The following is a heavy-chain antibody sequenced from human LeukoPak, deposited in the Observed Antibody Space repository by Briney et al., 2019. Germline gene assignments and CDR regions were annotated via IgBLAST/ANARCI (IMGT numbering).Heavy chain of an antibody. V-gene: IGHV3-23*01. CDR3: VQGHSSGWYWLDP. CDR1: GLTVSNHW. J-gene: IGHJ5*02. Sequence: PGGSLRLSCVASGLTVSNHWMSWVRQAPGKGLEWVSTISGSGGSTYYADSVKGRFTISRDNSINTLYLRMNSLRGEDTAVYYCVQGHSSGWYWLDPWGQGTLVTVSS. CDR2: ISGSGGST. D-gene: IGHD6-19*01.